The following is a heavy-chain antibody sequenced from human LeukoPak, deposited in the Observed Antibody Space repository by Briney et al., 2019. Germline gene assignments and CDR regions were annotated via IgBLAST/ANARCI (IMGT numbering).Heavy chain of an antibody. J-gene: IGHJ4*02. CDR2: IRNDGSNK. D-gene: IGHD1-26*01. CDR3: AKGPGKWEPTRFDY. Sequence: GGSLRLSCAASGFTFSTYGMHWVRQAPGKGLEWVAFIRNDGSNKYYADSVRGRFTISRDNSKNTLYLQMNSLRAEDTAVYYCAKGPGKWEPTRFDYWGQGTLVTVSS. CDR1: GFTFSTYG. V-gene: IGHV3-30*02.